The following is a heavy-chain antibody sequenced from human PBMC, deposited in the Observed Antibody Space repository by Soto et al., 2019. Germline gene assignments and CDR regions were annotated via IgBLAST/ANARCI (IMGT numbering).Heavy chain of an antibody. V-gene: IGHV3-74*01. CDR2: INSDGTNT. CDR3: VLFGVLLYTQA. J-gene: IGHJ4*02. Sequence: EVQLVESGGGSVQPGGSLRLSCAASGFTFSTYWMHWVRQAPGKGLVWVSRINSDGTNTDYADSVKGRFTISRDNAKNTLCLHMSSVRDEETAVYYFVLFGVLLYTQAWGQGTLCTLSS. CDR1: GFTFSTYW. D-gene: IGHD3-3*01.